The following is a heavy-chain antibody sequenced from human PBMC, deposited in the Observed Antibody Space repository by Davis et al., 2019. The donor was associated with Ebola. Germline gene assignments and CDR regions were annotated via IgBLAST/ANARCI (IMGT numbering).Heavy chain of an antibody. V-gene: IGHV4-39*02. CDR2: IYYSGIT. D-gene: IGHD2/OR15-2a*01. CDR3: ARDYEYSPDY. CDR1: GGSIISSSSY. Sequence: SETLSLTCTVSGGSIISSSSYWGWIRQPPRKGLEWIGSIYYSGITYYNPSLKSRVTISVDTSKNQFSLQLNSVTPEDTAVYYCARDYEYSPDYWGPGTLVTVSS. J-gene: IGHJ4*02.